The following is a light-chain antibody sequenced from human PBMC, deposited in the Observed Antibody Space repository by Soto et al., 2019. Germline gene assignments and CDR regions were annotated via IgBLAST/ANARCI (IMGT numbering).Light chain of an antibody. J-gene: IGLJ2*01. Sequence: QSALTQPASVSGSPGQSITISCTGTSSDVGGYNYVSWYQQHPGKAPKLMIYDVSNRPSGVSNRFSGSKSGNTASLTISGRQAEDEADYYCSSYTSSSTSVVFGVGTKLTVL. CDR2: DVS. CDR1: SSDVGGYNY. CDR3: SSYTSSSTSVV. V-gene: IGLV2-14*01.